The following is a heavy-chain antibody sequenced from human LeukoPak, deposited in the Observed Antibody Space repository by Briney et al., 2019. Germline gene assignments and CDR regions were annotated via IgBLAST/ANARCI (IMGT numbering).Heavy chain of an antibody. J-gene: IGHJ6*03. D-gene: IGHD2/OR15-2a*01. Sequence: PSETLSLTCSVSGGSISSYYWSWIRQPAGKGLEWIGRIYTSGYINYNPSLKSRVSISVDKSKTQFSLKVTSVTAADTAVYYCAKDNRAFYDYYYHYYLDVWGKGTTVTVSS. CDR2: IYTSGYI. V-gene: IGHV4-4*07. CDR1: GGSISSYY. CDR3: AKDNRAFYDYYYHYYLDV.